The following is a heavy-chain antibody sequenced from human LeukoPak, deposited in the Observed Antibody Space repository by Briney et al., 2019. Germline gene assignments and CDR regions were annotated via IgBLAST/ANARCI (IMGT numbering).Heavy chain of an antibody. CDR2: IYSGGST. V-gene: IGHV3-53*01. Sequence: QPGGSLRLSCAASGFTVSNNYMSWVRQAPGKGLEWVSLIYSGGSTDYADSVKGRFTISRDNSKNTLYLQMNSLRAEDTAVYYCARGGDIVGTSRSAFDIWGQGTMVTVSS. D-gene: IGHD1-26*01. CDR3: ARGGDIVGTSRSAFDI. J-gene: IGHJ3*02. CDR1: GFTVSNNY.